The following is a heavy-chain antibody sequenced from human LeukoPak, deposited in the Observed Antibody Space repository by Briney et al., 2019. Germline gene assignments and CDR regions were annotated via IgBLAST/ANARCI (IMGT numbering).Heavy chain of an antibody. CDR1: GYTFTSYG. V-gene: IGHV1-18*01. Sequence: ASVKVSCKASGYTFTSYGISWVRQAPGQGLEWMGWISAYNGNTNYAQKLQGRVTMTTDTSTSTAYMELRSLRSDDTAVCYCASGRDGYNYRKIGLDYWGQGTLVTVSS. CDR2: ISAYNGNT. D-gene: IGHD5-24*01. J-gene: IGHJ4*02. CDR3: ASGRDGYNYRKIGLDY.